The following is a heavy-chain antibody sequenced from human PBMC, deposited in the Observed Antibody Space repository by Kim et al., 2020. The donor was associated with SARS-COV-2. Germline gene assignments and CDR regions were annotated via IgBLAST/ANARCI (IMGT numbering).Heavy chain of an antibody. Sequence: ADSVKGRCTISRDNAKNSLYLQMNSLRAEDTAVYYCARDFHGSGSRPYDYWGQGTLVTVSS. D-gene: IGHD3-10*01. J-gene: IGHJ4*02. V-gene: IGHV3-21*01. CDR3: ARDFHGSGSRPYDY.